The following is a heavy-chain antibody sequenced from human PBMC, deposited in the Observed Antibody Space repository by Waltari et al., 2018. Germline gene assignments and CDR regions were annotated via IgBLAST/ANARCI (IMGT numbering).Heavy chain of an antibody. CDR3: TTRKGSDGDWA. CDR2: IKSKTDGETT. Sequence: EVQLVESGGGLVKPGGSLRLSCAASGFTFSNAWMTWVRQAPGKGLEWVGRIKSKTDGETTDYAAPVKGRFTISRDDSKNTLYLQMNSLKTEDTAVYYCTTRKGSDGDWAWGQGTLVTVSS. V-gene: IGHV3-15*01. J-gene: IGHJ5*02. CDR1: GFTFSNAW. D-gene: IGHD4-17*01.